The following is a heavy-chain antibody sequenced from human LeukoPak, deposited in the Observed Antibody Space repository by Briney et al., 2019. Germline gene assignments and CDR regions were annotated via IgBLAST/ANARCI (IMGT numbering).Heavy chain of an antibody. V-gene: IGHV3-43*02. Sequence: PGGSLRLSCAASGFTFDDYAMHWVRQAPGKGLEWVSLISGDGGSTYYADSVKGRFTISRDNSKNSLYLRMNSLRTEDTALYYCAGGYSGYGHYWGQGTLVTVSS. CDR2: ISGDGGST. CDR3: AGGYSGYGHY. D-gene: IGHD5-12*01. CDR1: GFTFDDYA. J-gene: IGHJ4*02.